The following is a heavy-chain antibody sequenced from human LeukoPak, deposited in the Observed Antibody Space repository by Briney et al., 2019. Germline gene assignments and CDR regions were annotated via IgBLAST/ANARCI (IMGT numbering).Heavy chain of an antibody. CDR1: GFTFSSYA. V-gene: IGHV3-23*01. J-gene: IGHJ4*02. CDR2: ISGSGGST. CDR3: AKVFRIAAAGLTDY. D-gene: IGHD6-13*01. Sequence: AGGSLRLSCAASGFTFSSYAMSWVRQAPGKGLEWVSAISGSGGSTYYADSVKGRFTISRDNSKNTLYLQMNSLRAEDTAVYYCAKVFRIAAAGLTDYWGQGTLVTVSS.